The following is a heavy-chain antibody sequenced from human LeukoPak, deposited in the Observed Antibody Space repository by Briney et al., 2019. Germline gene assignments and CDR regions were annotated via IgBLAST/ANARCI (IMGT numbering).Heavy chain of an antibody. J-gene: IGHJ4*02. CDR3: ARLNYRGGEALHFDY. D-gene: IGHD3-16*01. CDR1: GGSLTNYY. V-gene: IGHV4-4*09. Sequence: SETLSLTCSVSGGSLTNYYWGWVRQPPGKGLEYIGYIHSDGTTNYNPSLKSRVTVSLGTSRTHFSLRLSFVTAADTAVYFCARLNYRGGEALHFDYWGQGTLVAVSS. CDR2: IHSDGTT.